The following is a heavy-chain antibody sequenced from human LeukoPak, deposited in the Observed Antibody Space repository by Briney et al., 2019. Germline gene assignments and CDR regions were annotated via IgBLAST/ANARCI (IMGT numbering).Heavy chain of an antibody. CDR3: VSSSGWFRDAFDI. D-gene: IGHD6-19*01. Sequence: ESLKISCKGSGYSFTSYWIGWVRQMPGKGLEWMGIIYPGDSDTRYSPSFQGQVTISADKSISTAYQQWGSLKASDTAMYYCVSSSGWFRDAFDIWGQGTMVTVSS. CDR1: GYSFTSYW. CDR2: IYPGDSDT. V-gene: IGHV5-51*01. J-gene: IGHJ3*02.